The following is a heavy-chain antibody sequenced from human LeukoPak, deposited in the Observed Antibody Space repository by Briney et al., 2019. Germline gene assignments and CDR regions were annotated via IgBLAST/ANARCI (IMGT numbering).Heavy chain of an antibody. CDR2: ISAHNGNT. Sequence: ASVKVCCKASGYTFTRFGISWVRQAPGQGLEWMGWISAHNGNTDYAQKLQGRVTMTTDTSTNTAYMELGSLRSDDTAVYYCARYRLTDSPINWFDPWGQGTMVTVSS. CDR1: GYTFTRFG. J-gene: IGHJ5*02. D-gene: IGHD1-14*01. V-gene: IGHV1-18*01. CDR3: ARYRLTDSPINWFDP.